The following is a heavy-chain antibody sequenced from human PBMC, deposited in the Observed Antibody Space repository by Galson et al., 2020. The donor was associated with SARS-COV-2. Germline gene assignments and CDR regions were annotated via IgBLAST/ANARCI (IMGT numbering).Heavy chain of an antibody. J-gene: IGHJ5*02. D-gene: IGHD1-1*01. CDR1: GFTFSDYA. CDR2: ISARGDIT. CDR3: AKGQQRFDP. Sequence: GESLKISCAASGFTFSDYAMSWVRQAPGKGLEWVSGISARGDITYYADSVKGRFTISRDNYKNTLYLQMNSLKVEDTAVYYCAKGQQRFDPWGQGTLVTVSS. V-gene: IGHV3-23*01.